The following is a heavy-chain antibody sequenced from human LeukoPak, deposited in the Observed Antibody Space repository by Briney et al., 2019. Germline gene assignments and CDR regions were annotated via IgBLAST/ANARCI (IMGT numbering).Heavy chain of an antibody. J-gene: IGHJ4*02. V-gene: IGHV4-59*01. CDR2: IYYSGST. CDR1: GGSFSDYS. CDR3: ARVVSSWEYYFDY. D-gene: IGHD6-13*01. Sequence: SETLSLTCAVYGGSFSDYSWSWIRQPPGKGLEWIGYIYYSGSTNYNPSLKSRVTISVDTSKNQFSLKLSSVTAADTAVYYCARVVSSWEYYFDYWGQGTLVTVSS.